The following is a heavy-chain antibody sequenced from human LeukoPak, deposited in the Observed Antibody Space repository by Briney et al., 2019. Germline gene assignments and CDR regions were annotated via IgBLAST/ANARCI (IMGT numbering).Heavy chain of an antibody. Sequence: GGSLRLSCAASGSTFSSYWMNWARQAPGKGLEWVASINHNGNVNYYVDSVKGRFTISRDNAKNSLYLQMSNLRAEDTAVYFCARGGGLDVWGQGATVTVSS. CDR1: GSTFSSYW. V-gene: IGHV3-7*03. J-gene: IGHJ6*02. CDR2: INHNGNVN. CDR3: ARGGGLDV. D-gene: IGHD3-16*01.